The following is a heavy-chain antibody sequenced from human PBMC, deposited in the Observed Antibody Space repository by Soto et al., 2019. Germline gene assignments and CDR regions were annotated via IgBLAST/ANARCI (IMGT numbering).Heavy chain of an antibody. CDR2: IIPIFGTA. CDR3: ARRSREGSGWYVGYYGMDV. CDR1: GGTFSSYA. V-gene: IGHV1-69*13. D-gene: IGHD6-19*01. J-gene: IGHJ6*02. Sequence: SVKVSCKASGGTFSSYAISWVRQAPGQGLEWMGGIIPIFGTANYAQKFQGRVTITADESTSTAYMELSSLRSEDTAVYYCARRSREGSGWYVGYYGMDVWGQGTTVTVSS.